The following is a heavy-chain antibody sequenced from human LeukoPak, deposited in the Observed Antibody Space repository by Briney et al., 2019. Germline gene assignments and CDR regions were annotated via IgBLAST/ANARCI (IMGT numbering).Heavy chain of an antibody. CDR1: GRSISSSSYH. D-gene: IGHD3-3*01. V-gene: IGHV4-39*01. CDR3: ARHRYDFWGGFRGAALDY. J-gene: IGHJ4*02. Sequence: PSDTLSLPCTVSGRSISSSSYHWGWIPQPPGKGLEWYGSSYYRGRTYYHPSLKSRVTISVDTSKNQFSLKLSSVTAADTAVYYCARHRYDFWGGFRGAALDYWGQGTLVTVSS. CDR2: SYYRGRT.